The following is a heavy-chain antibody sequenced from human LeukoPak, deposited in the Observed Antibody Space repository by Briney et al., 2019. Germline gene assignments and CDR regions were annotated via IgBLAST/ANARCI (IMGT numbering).Heavy chain of an antibody. CDR2: INHSGST. Sequence: MPSETLSLTCAVYGGSFSGYYWSWIRQPPGKGLEWIGEINHSGSTNYNPSLKSRVTISVDTSKNQFSLKLSSVTAADTAVYYCARGIAARHYYYYCMDVWGKRTTVTVSS. J-gene: IGHJ6*03. V-gene: IGHV4-34*01. CDR1: GGSFSGYY. D-gene: IGHD6-6*01. CDR3: ARGIAARHYYYYCMDV.